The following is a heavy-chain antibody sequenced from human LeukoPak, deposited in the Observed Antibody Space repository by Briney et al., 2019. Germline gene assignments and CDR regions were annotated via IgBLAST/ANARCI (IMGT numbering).Heavy chain of an antibody. Sequence: PGGSLRLSCAASGFTFDDYGMSWVRQAPGKGLEWVSGINWNGGSTGYADSVKGRFTISRDNAKNSLYLQMNSLRAEDTALYYCARVLDPLDYYYYMDVWGKGTTVTVSS. CDR2: INWNGGST. CDR3: ARVLDPLDYYYYMDV. CDR1: GFTFDDYG. J-gene: IGHJ6*03. D-gene: IGHD3/OR15-3a*01. V-gene: IGHV3-20*04.